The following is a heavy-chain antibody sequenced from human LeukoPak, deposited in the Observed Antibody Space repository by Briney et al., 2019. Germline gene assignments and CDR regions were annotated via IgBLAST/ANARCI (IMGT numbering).Heavy chain of an antibody. D-gene: IGHD1-1*01. CDR1: DDSITMYY. V-gene: IGHV4-59*01. CDR2: VDHTGST. CDR3: ARGRVSSSTWYSTYYYYFYMDV. Sequence: SETLSLTCSVSDDSITMYYWTWIRQPPGKGLEWIGYVDHTGSTNFNPSLNGRVSISRDTTKNLFSLRLRSVTAADTAVYFCARGRVSSSTWYSTYYYYFYMDVWGKGTTVTVPS. J-gene: IGHJ6*03.